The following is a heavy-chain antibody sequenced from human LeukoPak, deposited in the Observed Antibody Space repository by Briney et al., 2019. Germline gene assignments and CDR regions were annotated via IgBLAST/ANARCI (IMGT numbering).Heavy chain of an antibody. V-gene: IGHV1-2*06. Sequence: GASVKVSCKASGYTFTAYHVHWVRQAPGQGLEWMGRINPNSGGTNYAQKFQGRVTMTRDTSISTAYMEPSRLRSDDTAVYYCARVRIAAAGTSNYWGQGTLVTVSS. J-gene: IGHJ4*02. CDR2: INPNSGGT. CDR1: GYTFTAYH. D-gene: IGHD6-13*01. CDR3: ARVRIAAAGTSNY.